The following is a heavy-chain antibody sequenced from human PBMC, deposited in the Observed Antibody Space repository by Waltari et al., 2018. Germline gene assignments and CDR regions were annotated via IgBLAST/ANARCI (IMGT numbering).Heavy chain of an antibody. CDR1: GFTFRSYG. J-gene: IGHJ4*02. D-gene: IGHD4-17*01. Sequence: QVQLVESGGGVVQPGRSLRLSCAASGFTFRSYGLHWVRQAPGKGLEWVAVISYDGSNKYYADSVKGRFTISRDNSKNTLYLQMNSLRAEDTAVYYCAKSTTVGHYYFDYWGQGTLVTVSS. V-gene: IGHV3-30*18. CDR2: ISYDGSNK. CDR3: AKSTTVGHYYFDY.